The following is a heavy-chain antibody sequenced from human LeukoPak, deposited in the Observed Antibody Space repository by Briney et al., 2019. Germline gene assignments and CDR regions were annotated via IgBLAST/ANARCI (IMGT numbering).Heavy chain of an antibody. CDR1: GGSISSGDYY. CDR2: IYYSGST. Sequence: PSQTLSLTCTVSGGSISSGDYYWSWIRQPPGKGLEWIGYIYYSGSTYYNPSLKSRVTISVDTSKNQFSLKLSSVTAADTAVYYCARVRDYYDSWSGDPYFDYWGQGTLVTVSS. V-gene: IGHV4-30-4*08. J-gene: IGHJ4*02. D-gene: IGHD3-3*01. CDR3: ARVRDYYDSWSGDPYFDY.